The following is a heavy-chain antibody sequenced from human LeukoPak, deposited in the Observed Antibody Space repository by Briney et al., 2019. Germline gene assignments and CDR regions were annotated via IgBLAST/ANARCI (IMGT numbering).Heavy chain of an antibody. CDR2: IDPRDSYT. V-gene: IGHV5-10-1*01. CDR3: ATGASKVTTDFANY. J-gene: IGHJ4*02. Sequence: GESLTISCEGSGYSFTNYWISWVRQMPGKGLEWMGRIDPRDSYTKYSPSFEGHVTISVDKSISTAFLQWNSLKASGSAMYYCATGASKVTTDFANYWGQGTQVAVSS. D-gene: IGHD4-17*01. CDR1: GYSFTNYW.